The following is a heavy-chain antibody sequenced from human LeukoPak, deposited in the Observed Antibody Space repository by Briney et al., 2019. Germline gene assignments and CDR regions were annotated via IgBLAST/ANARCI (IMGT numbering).Heavy chain of an antibody. CDR2: INPDGNDK. D-gene: IGHD2-8*02. CDR3: AKDTSPVLGGYFDY. J-gene: IGHJ4*02. CDR1: GLTFNIHW. Sequence: QPGGSLRLSCEVSGLTFNIHWMSWVRQAPGKGLEWVAKINPDGNDKYYADSVKGRFTISRDNSKNSLYLQMNSLRTEDTALYYCAKDTSPVLGGYFDYWGQGALVTVSS. V-gene: IGHV3-7*03.